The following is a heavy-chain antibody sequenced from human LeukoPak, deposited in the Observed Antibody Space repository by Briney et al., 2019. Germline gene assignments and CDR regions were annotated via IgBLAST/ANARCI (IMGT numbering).Heavy chain of an antibody. V-gene: IGHV3-48*04. D-gene: IGHD5-24*01. CDR1: GFTFSTYS. Sequence: GGSLRLSCAASGFTFSTYSMNWVRQAPGKGLEWVSYIDTGTSTIYYADSVKGRFTISRDNAKNSLYLQMNSLRAEDTAVYYCARDVATISNWFDPWGQGTLVTVSS. J-gene: IGHJ5*02. CDR3: ARDVATISNWFDP. CDR2: IDTGTSTI.